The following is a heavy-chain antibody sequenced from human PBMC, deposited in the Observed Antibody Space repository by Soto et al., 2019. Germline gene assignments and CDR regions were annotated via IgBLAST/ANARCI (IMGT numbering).Heavy chain of an antibody. CDR2: ISVSGGST. J-gene: IGHJ4*02. CDR3: AKADDFWSGYYYFDY. V-gene: IGHV3-23*01. Sequence: EVQLLESGGGLVQPGGSLRLSCAASGFTFSSYAMSWVRQAPGKGLDWVSAISVSGGSTYYADPVKGRFTISRDNSKNKLYLQMHSLRAEDTAVYYCAKADDFWSGYYYFDYWGQGTLVTVSS. CDR1: GFTFSSYA. D-gene: IGHD3-3*01.